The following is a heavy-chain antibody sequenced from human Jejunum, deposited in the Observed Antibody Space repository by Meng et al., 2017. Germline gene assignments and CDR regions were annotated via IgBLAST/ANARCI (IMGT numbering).Heavy chain of an antibody. J-gene: IGHJ4*02. CDR2: INPINGDT. D-gene: IGHD3-16*01. CDR3: ARGFNYAYDY. CDR1: GYTLTGSY. V-gene: IGHV1-2*06. Sequence: ASVKVSCKASGYTLTGSYMHWVRQAPGQGLEWVGRINPINGDTNSAQKFQGRVTITRDTSISTDYMELTSLGSDDTAVYYCARGFNYAYDYWGQGTLVTFSS.